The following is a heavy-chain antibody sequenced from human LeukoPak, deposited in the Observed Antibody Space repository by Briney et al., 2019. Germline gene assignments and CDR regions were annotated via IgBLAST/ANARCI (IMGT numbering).Heavy chain of an antibody. V-gene: IGHV3-7*01. CDR2: ISKDGSEK. CDR3: VRDATRGGDLDH. J-gene: IGHJ5*02. Sequence: GGSLRLSCAASGFTYSDYWMMWVRQTPGKGLEWVAQISKDGSEKYYVDSVRGRFTISRDNAKNSLELQMNTLRVEDTAVYFCVRDATRGGDLDHWGQGTQVTVSS. CDR1: GFTYSDYW. D-gene: IGHD2-21*01.